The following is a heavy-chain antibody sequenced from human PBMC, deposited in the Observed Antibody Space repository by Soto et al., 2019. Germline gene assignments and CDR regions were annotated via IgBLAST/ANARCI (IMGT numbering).Heavy chain of an antibody. J-gene: IGHJ3*02. CDR1: GYNFSPFW. Sequence: GGSLRLSCEASGYNFSPFWMHWVRQAPGKGLVWVSHMNSDGSTKVYADSVKGRFTISRDNAKNTLFLQMNSLKAEDTALYSCAKFGWGGSYSESHASDIWGQGTMVTVSS. CDR3: AKFGWGGSYSESHASDI. CDR2: MNSDGSTK. D-gene: IGHD1-26*01. V-gene: IGHV3-74*01.